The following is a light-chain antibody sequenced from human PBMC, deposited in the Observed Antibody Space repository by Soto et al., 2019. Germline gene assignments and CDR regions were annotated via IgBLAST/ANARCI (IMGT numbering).Light chain of an antibody. CDR1: QDISSA. CDR2: VAS. CDR3: QQYNSYRT. Sequence: DVQLTHSPSFLSASVGDRVTITCRASQDISSALAWYQQKPGKAPKVLIHVASTLQSGVPSRFSGSGSGTEFTLTINNLQPEDFATYYCQQYNSYRTFGQGTKVDIK. V-gene: IGKV1-9*01. J-gene: IGKJ1*01.